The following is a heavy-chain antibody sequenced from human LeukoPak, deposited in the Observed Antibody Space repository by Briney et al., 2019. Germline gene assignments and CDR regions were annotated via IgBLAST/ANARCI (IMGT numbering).Heavy chain of an antibody. V-gene: IGHV4-39*01. J-gene: IGHJ4*02. D-gene: IGHD6-19*01. CDR2: ICFSGNT. Sequence: SETLSLTCTVSGGSISDSNYYWGWIRQPPGKGLEWIGSICFSGNTYHNASLKSRVTVSVDTSKNQFSLKLSSVTAADTAVYYCARHHGGGWYGSVYFDYWGQGTLVTVSS. CDR1: GGSISDSNYY. CDR3: ARHHGGGWYGSVYFDY.